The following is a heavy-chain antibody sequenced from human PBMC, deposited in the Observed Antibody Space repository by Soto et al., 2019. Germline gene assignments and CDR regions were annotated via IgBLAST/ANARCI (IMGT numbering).Heavy chain of an antibody. Sequence: SETLSLTCTVSGGSISSGGYYWSWIRQHPGKGLEWIGYIYYSGSTYYNPSLKSRVTISVDTSKNQFSLKLSSVTAADTAVYYCARGKYSSSWYWFDPWGQGTLVTVSS. CDR2: IYYSGST. CDR3: ARGKYSSSWYWFDP. CDR1: GGSISSGGYY. J-gene: IGHJ5*02. D-gene: IGHD6-13*01. V-gene: IGHV4-31*03.